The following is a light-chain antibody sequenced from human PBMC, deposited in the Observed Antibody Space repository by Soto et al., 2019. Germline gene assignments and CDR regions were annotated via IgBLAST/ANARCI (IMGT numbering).Light chain of an antibody. Sequence: QSVLTQTPSASGTPGQRVTISCSGSSSNIGSNTVNWYQQLPSTAPKLLIYYNNQRPSGVPDRFSGSESGTSASLAISGVQSEDEADYYCATWDDTLNVWMFGGGTKLTVL. CDR2: YNN. CDR1: SSNIGSNT. J-gene: IGLJ3*02. CDR3: ATWDDTLNVWM. V-gene: IGLV1-44*01.